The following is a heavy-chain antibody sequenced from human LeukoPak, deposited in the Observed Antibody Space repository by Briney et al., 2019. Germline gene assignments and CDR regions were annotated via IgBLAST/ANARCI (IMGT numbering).Heavy chain of an antibody. V-gene: IGHV3-30*02. J-gene: IGHJ4*02. CDR3: AKVVRYYYDSSGSALDY. Sequence: GGSLRLSCAASGFTFSTYGMYRVRQAPGKGLEWVAFIRYDGSNTHYADSVKGRFTISRDNSKNTLYLQMNSLRAEDTAMYYCAKVVRYYYDSSGSALDYWGQGTLVTVSS. CDR1: GFTFSTYG. D-gene: IGHD3-22*01. CDR2: IRYDGSNT.